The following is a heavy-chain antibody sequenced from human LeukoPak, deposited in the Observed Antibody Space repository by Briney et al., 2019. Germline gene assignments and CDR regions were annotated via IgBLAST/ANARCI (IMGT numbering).Heavy chain of an antibody. CDR3: ARGYGGNVDY. Sequence: SETLSLTCTVSGYSISSGNYWGWIRPPPGKGLEWIGNIYHSGTTYYNPSLKSRVTISVDTSNNKFSMQLSPVTAPDTPMFFLARGYGGNVDYWGQGTLVTVSS. D-gene: IGHD4-23*01. J-gene: IGHJ4*02. V-gene: IGHV4-38-2*02. CDR2: IYHSGTT. CDR1: GYSISSGNY.